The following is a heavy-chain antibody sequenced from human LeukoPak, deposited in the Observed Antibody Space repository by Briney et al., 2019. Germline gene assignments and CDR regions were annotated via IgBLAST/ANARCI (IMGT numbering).Heavy chain of an antibody. CDR3: ARLKNKNDFWSGYAFDI. Sequence: SATLSLTCAVAGGSISSYYWSWIRQPPGKGLEWIGYIYYSGSTNYNPSLKSRVTISVDTSKNKFSLKLSSVTAADTAVYYCARLKNKNDFWSGYAFDIWGQGTMVTVSS. V-gene: IGHV4-59*01. CDR2: IYYSGST. J-gene: IGHJ3*02. D-gene: IGHD3-3*01. CDR1: GGSISSYY.